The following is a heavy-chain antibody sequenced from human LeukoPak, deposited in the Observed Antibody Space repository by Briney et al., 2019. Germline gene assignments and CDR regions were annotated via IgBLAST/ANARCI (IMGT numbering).Heavy chain of an antibody. CDR1: GYTFTGYY. D-gene: IGHD1-26*01. CDR3: ARDSGSGSYFDY. V-gene: IGHV1-2*02. J-gene: IGHJ4*02. CDR2: INPNSGGT. Sequence: ASAKVSCKASGYTFTGYYMHWVRQAPGQGLEWMGWINPNSGGTNYAQKFQGRVTMTRDTSISTAYMELSRLRSDDTAVYYCARDSGSGSYFDYWGQGTLVTVSS.